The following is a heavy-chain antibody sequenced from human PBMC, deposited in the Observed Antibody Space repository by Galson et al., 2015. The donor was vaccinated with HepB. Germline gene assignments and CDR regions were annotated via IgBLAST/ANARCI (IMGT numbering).Heavy chain of an antibody. V-gene: IGHV3-48*01. D-gene: IGHD2-15*01. CDR1: GFTFSSYS. Sequence: SLRLSCAASGFTFSSYSMNWVRQAPGKGLEWVSYISSSSSTIYYADSVKGRFTISRDNAKNSLYLQMNSLRAEDTAVYYCARDLVVAATHPYYYYGMDVWGQGTTVTVSS. CDR3: ARDLVVAATHPYYYYGMDV. J-gene: IGHJ6*02. CDR2: ISSSSSTI.